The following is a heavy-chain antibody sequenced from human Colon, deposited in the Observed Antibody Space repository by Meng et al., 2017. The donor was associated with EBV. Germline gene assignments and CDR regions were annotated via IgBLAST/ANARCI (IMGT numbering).Heavy chain of an antibody. J-gene: IGHJ4*02. V-gene: IGHV4-4*02. CDR2: IYHGGNT. CDR3: ARGNAYNAPSFDY. CDR1: AASIRSNNW. D-gene: IGHD5-24*01. Sequence: QVQLTGSGPGLVETSGTLSLTCAVSAASIRSNNWWSWVRQPPGKGLEWIGEIYHGGNTNYNPSLKSRVTISVDRSNDQFSLSLSSVTAADTAVYYCARGNAYNAPSFDYWGQGTLVTVSS.